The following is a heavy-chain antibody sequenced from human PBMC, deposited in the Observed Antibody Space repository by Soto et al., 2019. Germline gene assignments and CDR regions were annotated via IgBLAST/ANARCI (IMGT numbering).Heavy chain of an antibody. CDR1: GFTFSVYA. D-gene: IGHD3-10*01. Sequence: EVQLLESGGGMEQPGGSLRLSCVASGFTFSVYAMSWVRQAPGKGLEWVSVIGGSGGDIYYADSVKGRFTISRDNSTNTPYLIMDSLRAEDTAVYYCAIKQGSVWSSYYFQYWGLGTLVTVFS. CDR3: AIKQGSVWSSYYFQY. CDR2: IGGSGGDI. V-gene: IGHV3-23*01. J-gene: IGHJ1*01.